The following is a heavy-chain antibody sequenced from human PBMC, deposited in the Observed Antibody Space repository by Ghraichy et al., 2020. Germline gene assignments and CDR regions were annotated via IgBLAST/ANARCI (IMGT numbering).Heavy chain of an antibody. CDR2: ISSSGSTI. CDR3: ARDSRPGGEKLWFGELPLEY. V-gene: IGHV3-11*01. J-gene: IGHJ4*02. Sequence: GGSLRLSCAASGFTFSAYYMSWIRQAPGKGLEWVSYISSSGSTIYYADSVKGRFTISRDNAKNSLYLQMNSLRAEDTAVYYCARDSRPGGEKLWFGELPLEYWGQGTLVTVSS. D-gene: IGHD3-10*01. CDR1: GFTFSAYY.